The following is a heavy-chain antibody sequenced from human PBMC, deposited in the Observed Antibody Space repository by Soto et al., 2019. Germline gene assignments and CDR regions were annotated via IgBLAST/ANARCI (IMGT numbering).Heavy chain of an antibody. CDR2: IYSDGTT. CDR3: ARDRGYRSGSFGS. J-gene: IGHJ5*02. V-gene: IGHV4-4*07. Sequence: SETLSLTCIVSGGSIIGYYWIFIRHPAVKELEWIGRIYSDGTTNYNPSLKGRGTMSVDTSKKQISLKLTSVTAADTAMYYCARDRGYRSGSFGSWGQGVLVTVSS. CDR1: GGSIIGYY. D-gene: IGHD5-18*01.